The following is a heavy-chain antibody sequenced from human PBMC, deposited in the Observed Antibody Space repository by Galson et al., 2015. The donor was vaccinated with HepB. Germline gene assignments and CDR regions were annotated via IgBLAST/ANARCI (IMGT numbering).Heavy chain of an antibody. CDR3: ARDCRASPYDILTGYDY. CDR2: ISAYNGNT. CDR1: GYTFTSYG. J-gene: IGHJ4*02. D-gene: IGHD3-9*01. V-gene: IGHV1-18*04. Sequence: SVKVSCKASGYTFTSYGISWVRQAPGQGLEWMGWISAYNGNTNYAQKLQGRVTMTTDTSTSTAYMELRSLRSDDTAVYYCARDCRASPYDILTGYDYWGQGTLVTVSS.